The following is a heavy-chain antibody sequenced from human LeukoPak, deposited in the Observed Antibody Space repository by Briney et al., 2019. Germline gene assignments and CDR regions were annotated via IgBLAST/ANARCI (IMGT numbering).Heavy chain of an antibody. Sequence: GGSLRLSFAALGFNVVVIHMGWGRQAPGKGLHWVFLIYSGGSAFSADSVKGRFTVSRHNSKNTVYLQMNSLRPEDTAVYYCARMKFYDSSGVFDYWGQGSLVTASP. CDR2: IYSGGSA. D-gene: IGHD3-22*01. CDR1: GFNVVVIH. V-gene: IGHV3-53*04. J-gene: IGHJ4*02. CDR3: ARMKFYDSSGVFDY.